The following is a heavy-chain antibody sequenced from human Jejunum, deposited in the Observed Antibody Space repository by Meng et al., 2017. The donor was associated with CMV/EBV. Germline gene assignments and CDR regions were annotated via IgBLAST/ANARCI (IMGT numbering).Heavy chain of an antibody. D-gene: IGHD6-25*01. CDR2: IRGSGGKT. V-gene: IGHV3-23*01. J-gene: IGHJ6*02. CDR3: AKDPSGSYYRYGMDF. Sequence: FNGNAMGWVRQAPGKGVGWVSTIRGSGGKTYHADSLKGRFTISRDNSQNTLYLEMNSLRAEDTAVYYCAKDPSGSYYRYGMDFWGQGTTVTVSS. CDR1: FNGNA.